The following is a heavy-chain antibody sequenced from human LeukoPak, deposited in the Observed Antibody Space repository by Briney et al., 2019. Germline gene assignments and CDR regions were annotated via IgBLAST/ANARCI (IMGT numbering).Heavy chain of an antibody. CDR1: GGSFSGYY. J-gene: IGHJ6*02. Sequence: SETRSLTCAVYGGSFSGYYWSWIRQPPGKGLEWIGEINHSGSTNYNPSLKSRVTISVDTSKNQFSLKLSSVTAADTAVYYCARGYYYGMDDWGQGTTVTVSS. CDR2: INHSGST. V-gene: IGHV4-34*01. CDR3: ARGYYYGMDD.